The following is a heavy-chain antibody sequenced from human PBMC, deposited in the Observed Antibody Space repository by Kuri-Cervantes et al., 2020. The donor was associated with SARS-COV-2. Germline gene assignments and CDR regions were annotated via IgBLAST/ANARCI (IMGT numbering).Heavy chain of an antibody. Sequence: SVKVSCKASGGTFSSYAISWVRQAPGQGLEWMGATILILGIANYAQKFQGRVTITADKSTSTVYMELSSLRAEDTALYYCTKDHRAAPGDLLDFDYWGQGTLVTVSS. CDR1: GGTFSSYA. V-gene: IGHV1-69*10. CDR3: TKDHRAAPGDLLDFDY. J-gene: IGHJ4*02. D-gene: IGHD3-10*01. CDR2: TILILGIA.